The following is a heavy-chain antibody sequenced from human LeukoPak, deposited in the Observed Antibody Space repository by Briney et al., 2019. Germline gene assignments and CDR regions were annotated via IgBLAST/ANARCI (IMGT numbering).Heavy chain of an antibody. CDR1: GFTFSSYW. CDR2: ISSSSSYI. CDR3: ARDPGGWVAYYFDY. V-gene: IGHV3-21*01. Sequence: PGGSLRLSCAASGFTFSSYWMTWVRQAPGKGLEWVSSISSSSSYIYYTDSVKGRFTISRDNAKNSLYLQMNSLRAEDTAVYYCARDPGGWVAYYFDYWGQGTLVTVSS. J-gene: IGHJ4*02. D-gene: IGHD2-15*01.